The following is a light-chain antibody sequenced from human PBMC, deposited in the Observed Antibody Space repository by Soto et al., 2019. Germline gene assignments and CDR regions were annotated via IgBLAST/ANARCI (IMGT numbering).Light chain of an antibody. Sequence: DIQMTQSPSTLSASVGDTVTITCRASRSDSTWLAWYQQIPGGAPKLLIYKASILDSGVPSRFSGSRSGTEFTLTITGLQPDDFATYYCQQFNSDSMSFGQGAKVDIK. CDR2: KAS. CDR3: QQFNSDSMS. J-gene: IGKJ1*01. CDR1: RSDSTW. V-gene: IGKV1-5*03.